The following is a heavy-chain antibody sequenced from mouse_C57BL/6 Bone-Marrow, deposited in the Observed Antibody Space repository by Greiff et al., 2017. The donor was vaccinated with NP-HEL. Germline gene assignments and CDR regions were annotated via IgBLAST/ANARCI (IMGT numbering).Heavy chain of an antibody. CDR1: GYTFTSYW. CDR3: ARWRLTGSHWYVEV. CDR2: IDPSDSYT. D-gene: IGHD4-1*01. Sequence: QVQLQQPGAELVMPGASVKLSCKASGYTFTSYWMHWVKQRPGQGLEWIGEIDPSDSYTNYNQKFKGKSTLTVDKSSSTAYMQLSSLTSEDSAVYYCARWRLTGSHWYVEVRGTGTTVTVYS. V-gene: IGHV1-69*01. J-gene: IGHJ1*03.